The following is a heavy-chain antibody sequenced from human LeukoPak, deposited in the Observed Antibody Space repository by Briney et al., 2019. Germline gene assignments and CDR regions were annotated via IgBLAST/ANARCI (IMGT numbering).Heavy chain of an antibody. CDR3: ARATLDN. CDR1: GFTVGSTY. J-gene: IGHJ4*02. V-gene: IGHV3-53*01. Sequence: GPCLRLSCAASGFTVGSTYISCVRQHPGKGLEWVSVIYSGGSTKYADSVKARFTISRDNSKNTVYLQMNNLRAEDTAVYYCARATLDNWGQGTLVTVSS. CDR2: IYSGGST.